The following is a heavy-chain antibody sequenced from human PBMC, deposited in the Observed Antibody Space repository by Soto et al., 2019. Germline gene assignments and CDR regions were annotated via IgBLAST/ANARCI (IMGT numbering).Heavy chain of an antibody. CDR3: ARDGGYDSSGYESDY. CDR2: IKQEGSEK. D-gene: IGHD3-22*01. J-gene: IGHJ4*02. Sequence: PGGSLRLSCAASGFTFSSYWMSWVRQAPGKGLEWVANIKQEGSEKYYVDSVKGRLTISTDNATNSLYLQVNSLRAEDTAVYDCARDGGYDSSGYESDYWGQGTLVTVSS. V-gene: IGHV3-7*01. CDR1: GFTFSSYW.